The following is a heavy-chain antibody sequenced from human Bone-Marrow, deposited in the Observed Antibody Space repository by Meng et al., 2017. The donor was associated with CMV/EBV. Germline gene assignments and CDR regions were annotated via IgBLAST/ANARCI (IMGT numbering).Heavy chain of an antibody. CDR3: ARDHVLQYAARDYYYYGMDV. CDR1: GFTFRSYA. D-gene: IGHD4-11*01. J-gene: IGHJ6*01. CDR2: ISGSGGST. V-gene: IGHV3-23*01. Sequence: GESLRLSCAASGFTFRSYAMSWVRQAPGKWLEWVSAISGSGGSTYYADSVKGRFTISRDNAKNSLYLQMNSLRAEDTAVYYCARDHVLQYAARDYYYYGMDVWGQGTTVTFYS.